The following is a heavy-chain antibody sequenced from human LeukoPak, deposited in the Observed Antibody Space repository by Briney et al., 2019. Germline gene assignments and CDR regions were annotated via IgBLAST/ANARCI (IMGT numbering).Heavy chain of an antibody. J-gene: IGHJ4*02. Sequence: QSGGSLRLSCAASGFTFSSYAMHWVRQAPGKGLEWVAVISYDGSNKYYADSVKGRFTISRDNSKNTLYLQMNSLRAEDTAVYCCARDPERPTSLDYWGQGTLVTVSS. CDR1: GFTFSSYA. CDR3: ARDPERPTSLDY. CDR2: ISYDGSNK. V-gene: IGHV3-30-3*01. D-gene: IGHD1-1*01.